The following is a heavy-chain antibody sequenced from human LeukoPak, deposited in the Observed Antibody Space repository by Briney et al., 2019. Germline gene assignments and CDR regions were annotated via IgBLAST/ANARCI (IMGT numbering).Heavy chain of an antibody. CDR2: ISRSSSYI. D-gene: IGHD6-19*01. V-gene: IGHV3-21*04. J-gene: IGHJ4*02. CDR1: GFTFSSYS. Sequence: GGSLRLSCAASGFTFSSYSMNWVRQAPGKGLEWVSSISRSSSYIYYADSVKGRFTISRDNSKNTLYLQMNSLRAEDTAVYYCAKEKQWLAAPYFDYWGQGTLVTVSS. CDR3: AKEKQWLAAPYFDY.